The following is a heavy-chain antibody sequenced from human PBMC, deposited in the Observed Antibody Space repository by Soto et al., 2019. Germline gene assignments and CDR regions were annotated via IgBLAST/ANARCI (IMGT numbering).Heavy chain of an antibody. CDR2: ISSSGNTI. J-gene: IGHJ4*02. CDR1: GFTFSDYY. Sequence: QVQLMESGGGFVKTSGSLTLACGGSGFTFSDYYMSWVRQAPGKGLEWVAYISSSGNTIYYADSVKGRFTISRDNAKNSVFLQMSNLRAEDTALYFCAKMSSENYYDPVFSWGQGTLVTVSS. D-gene: IGHD3-22*01. CDR3: AKMSSENYYDPVFS. V-gene: IGHV3-11*01.